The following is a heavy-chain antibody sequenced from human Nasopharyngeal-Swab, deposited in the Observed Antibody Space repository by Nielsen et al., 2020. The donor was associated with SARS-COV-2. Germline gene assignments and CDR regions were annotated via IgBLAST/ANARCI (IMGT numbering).Heavy chain of an antibody. CDR1: GFTFSSYS. Sequence: ESLKISCAASGFTFSSYSMNWVRQAPGKGLEWVSSISSSSGSIYYADPVKGRFTVSRDNAKNSLYLQMNSLRAEDTGVYYCARVNSYGDYGGGDYWGQGTLVTVSS. V-gene: IGHV3-21*01. CDR2: ISSSSGSI. CDR3: ARVNSYGDYGGGDY. D-gene: IGHD4-17*01. J-gene: IGHJ4*02.